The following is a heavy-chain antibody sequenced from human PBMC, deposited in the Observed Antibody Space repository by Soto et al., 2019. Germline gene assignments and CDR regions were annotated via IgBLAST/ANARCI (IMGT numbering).Heavy chain of an antibody. J-gene: IGHJ4*02. Sequence: QVQLVESGGGVVQPGRSLRLSCAASGFTFSSYGMHWVRQAPGKGLEWVAVISYDGSNKYYADSVKGRFTISRDNSKNTLYLQMNSLRAEDTAVYYCAKDPRYNYYDSSSWFDYWGQGTLVTVSS. CDR3: AKDPRYNYYDSSSWFDY. D-gene: IGHD3-22*01. CDR2: ISYDGSNK. CDR1: GFTFSSYG. V-gene: IGHV3-30*18.